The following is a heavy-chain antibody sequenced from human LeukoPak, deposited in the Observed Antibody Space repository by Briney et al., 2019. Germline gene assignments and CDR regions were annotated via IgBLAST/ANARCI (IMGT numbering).Heavy chain of an antibody. CDR2: IYYSGST. CDR1: GGSISSYY. Sequence: PSETLSLTCTVSGGSISSYYWSWIRQHPGKGLEWIGYIYYSGSTYYNPSLKSRVTISVDTSKNQFSLKLSSVTAADTAVYYCAMGGDGYNFDYWGQGTLVTVSS. CDR3: AMGGDGYNFDY. J-gene: IGHJ4*02. V-gene: IGHV4-59*06. D-gene: IGHD5-24*01.